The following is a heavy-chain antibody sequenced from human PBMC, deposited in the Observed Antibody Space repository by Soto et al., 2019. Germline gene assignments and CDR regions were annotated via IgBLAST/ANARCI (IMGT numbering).Heavy chain of an antibody. CDR2: IRDGGSNT. V-gene: IGHV3-48*02. Sequence: EVQLVESGGGLVQPGGSLRLSCAAFGFKISSSSMSWVRQAPGRGLEGVAYIRDGGSNTLYADSVKRRFTGSRDSAKSSLYRQMSGLRDEDRAVYYCARYYYDSSGYDCMAVGGHGSTVTVSS. J-gene: IGHJ6*02. CDR3: ARYYYDSSGYDCMAV. CDR1: GFKISSSS. D-gene: IGHD3-22*01.